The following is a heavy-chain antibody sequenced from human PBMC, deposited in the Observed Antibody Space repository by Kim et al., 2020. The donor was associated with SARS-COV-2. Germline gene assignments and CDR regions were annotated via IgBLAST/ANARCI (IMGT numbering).Heavy chain of an antibody. J-gene: IGHJ3*02. D-gene: IGHD6-19*01. Sequence: SETLSLTCNVSGGSGSSGSYYWSWIRQPPGKGLEWIGYIYYSGSTYYNPSLKSRVTISVDTSKNQFCLKLNSVTAADMAVYYCARRGSAGRAFDIWGQGTMVTVSS. V-gene: IGHV4-61*01. CDR1: GGSGSSGSYY. CDR2: IYYSGST. CDR3: ARRGSAGRAFDI.